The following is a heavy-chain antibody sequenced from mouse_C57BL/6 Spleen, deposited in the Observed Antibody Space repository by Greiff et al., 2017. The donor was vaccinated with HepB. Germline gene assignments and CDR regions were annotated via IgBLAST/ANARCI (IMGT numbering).Heavy chain of an antibody. D-gene: IGHD4-1*01. CDR3: ARGLTGTFFDY. Sequence: EVKVVESGGGLVKPGGSLKLSCAASGFTFSDYGMHWVRQAPEKGLEWVAYISSGSSTIYYADTVKGRFTISRDNAKNTLFLQMTSLRSEDTAMYYCARGLTGTFFDYWGQGTTLTVSS. CDR2: ISSGSSTI. V-gene: IGHV5-17*01. J-gene: IGHJ2*01. CDR1: GFTFSDYG.